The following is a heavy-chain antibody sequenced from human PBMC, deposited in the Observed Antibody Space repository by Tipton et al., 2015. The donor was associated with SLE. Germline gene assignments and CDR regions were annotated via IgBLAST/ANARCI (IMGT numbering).Heavy chain of an antibody. CDR3: ARVRVDTAMGVFDF. CDR1: GDTFSGYA. CDR2: ISTYNGNT. Sequence: QSGPEVKKPGSSVKVSCKASGDTFSGYAISWVRQAPGQGLEWMGWISTYNGNTNFAQKFQGRVIMTSDTSTSTAYMELRSLRSDDTAIYYCARVRVDTAMGVFDFWGQGTLVTVSS. J-gene: IGHJ4*02. D-gene: IGHD5-18*01. V-gene: IGHV1-18*01.